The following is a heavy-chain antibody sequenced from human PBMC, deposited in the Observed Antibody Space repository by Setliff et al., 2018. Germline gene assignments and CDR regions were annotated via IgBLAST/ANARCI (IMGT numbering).Heavy chain of an antibody. CDR2: ISSDGITI. J-gene: IGHJ4*02. CDR3: ARSENCFSTHCSPYDY. CDR1: GFAFGDYF. V-gene: IGHV3-11*04. Sequence: GGSLRLSCAASGFAFGDYFMSWIREAPGKGLEWISYISSDGITIHYADSVKGRFTVTRDNAKNSLYLQMSSLRAEDTATYYCARSENCFSTHCSPYDYWGQGTLVTVSS. D-gene: IGHD2-2*01.